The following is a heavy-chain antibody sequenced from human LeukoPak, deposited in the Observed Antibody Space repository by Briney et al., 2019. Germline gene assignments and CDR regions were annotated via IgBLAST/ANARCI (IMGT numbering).Heavy chain of an antibody. J-gene: IGHJ4*02. V-gene: IGHV3-53*01. CDR1: GIIVSNNY. CDR2: IYSGGST. CDR3: AKAPFTTNWFWDY. D-gene: IGHD1-1*01. Sequence: GGSLRLSCAASGIIVSNNYMSWVRQAPGKGLEWVSVIYSGGSTYYADSVKGRFTISRDNSKNTLSLQMNSLRAEDTAVYYCAKAPFTTNWFWDYWGQGTLVTVSS.